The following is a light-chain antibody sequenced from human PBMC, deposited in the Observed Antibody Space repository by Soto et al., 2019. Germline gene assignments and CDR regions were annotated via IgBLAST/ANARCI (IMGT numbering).Light chain of an antibody. CDR2: AAS. CDR3: QQSYSTPRT. Sequence: DIQLTQSPSPLSASVGDRVYITCRTSQDVSSYLNWYQAKPGKAPKLLIYAASSLQSGVPSRFSGSGSGTDFTLTISSLQPEDFATYYCQQSYSTPRTFGPGTKVDIK. J-gene: IGKJ3*01. V-gene: IGKV1-39*01. CDR1: QDVSSY.